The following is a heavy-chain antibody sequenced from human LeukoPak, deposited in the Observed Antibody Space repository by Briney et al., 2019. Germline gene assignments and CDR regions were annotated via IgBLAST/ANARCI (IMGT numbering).Heavy chain of an antibody. V-gene: IGHV6-1*01. Sequence: SQTLSLTCAISGDSVSSNSAAWNWIRQSPSRGLEWLGRTYYRSKWYNDYAVSVKSRITINPDTSKNQFSLQLNSVTPEDTAVYYCARDLPRDSSGWYFGSSDYWGQGTLVTVSS. CDR3: ARDLPRDSSGWYFGSSDY. J-gene: IGHJ4*02. CDR1: GDSVSSNSAA. D-gene: IGHD6-19*01. CDR2: TYYRSKWYN.